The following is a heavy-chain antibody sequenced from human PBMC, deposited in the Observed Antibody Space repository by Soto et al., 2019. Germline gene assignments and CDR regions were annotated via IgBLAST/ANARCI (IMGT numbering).Heavy chain of an antibody. J-gene: IGHJ4*02. CDR1: GYTFTNYA. D-gene: IGHD2-21*01. CDR3: ARGYWGYSDY. V-gene: IGHV1-3*01. CDR2: INPGNANT. Sequence: GASVKVSCKASGYTFTNYAVHLVRQAPGQRLEWMGWINPGNANTKYSQNFQARVTFIRDASASTAYMEVSSLRSEDTAVYYCARGYWGYSDYWGQGTLVTVSS.